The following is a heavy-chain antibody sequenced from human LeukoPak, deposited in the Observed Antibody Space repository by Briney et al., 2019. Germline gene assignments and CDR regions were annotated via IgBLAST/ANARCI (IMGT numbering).Heavy chain of an antibody. CDR3: ARGRGDYGDYAASY. J-gene: IGHJ4*02. CDR1: GYTFTSYD. V-gene: IGHV1-8*01. D-gene: IGHD4-17*01. CDR2: MNPNSGNT. Sequence: ASVEVSCKASGYTFTSYDINWVRQATGQGLEWMGWMNPNSGNTGYAQKFQGRVTTTRNTSISTAYMELSSLRSEDTAVYYCARGRGDYGDYAASYWGQGTLVTVSS.